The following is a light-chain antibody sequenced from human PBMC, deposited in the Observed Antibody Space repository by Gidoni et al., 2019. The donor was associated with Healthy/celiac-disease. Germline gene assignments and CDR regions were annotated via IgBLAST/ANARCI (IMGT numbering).Light chain of an antibody. Sequence: EIVLTQSPATLPLSPGERATLSCRASQSVSSYLAWYQHKPGQAPRLLIYDASNRATGIPARFSGSGSGTDFTLTISSLEPEDFAVYYCQQRSNWPPITFGQGTRLEIK. CDR3: QQRSNWPPIT. V-gene: IGKV3-11*01. CDR1: QSVSSY. CDR2: DAS. J-gene: IGKJ5*01.